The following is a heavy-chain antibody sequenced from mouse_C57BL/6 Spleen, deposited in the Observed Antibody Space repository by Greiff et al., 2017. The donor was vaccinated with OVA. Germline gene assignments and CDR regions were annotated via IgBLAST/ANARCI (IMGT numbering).Heavy chain of an antibody. CDR1: GYTFTSYW. CDR3: ARENYYAMDY. Sequence: VQLQQPGAELVKPGASVKLSCKASGYTFTSYWMHWVKQRPGQGLEWIGMIHPNSGSTNYNEKLKSKATLTVDKSSSTAYMQLSSLTSEDSAVYYCARENYYAMDYWGQGTSVTVSS. CDR2: IHPNSGST. J-gene: IGHJ4*01. V-gene: IGHV1-64*01.